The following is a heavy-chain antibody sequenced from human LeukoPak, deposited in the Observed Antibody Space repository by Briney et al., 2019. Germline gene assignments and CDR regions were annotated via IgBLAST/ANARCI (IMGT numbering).Heavy chain of an antibody. V-gene: IGHV4-34*01. Sequence: PSEILSLTCAVYGGSFSGYYWSWIRQPPGKGLEWIGEINHSGSTNYNPSLKSRVTISVDTSKNQFSLKLSSVTAADTAVYYCARDDGSLDRYHYFDYWGQGTLVTVSS. J-gene: IGHJ4*02. D-gene: IGHD1-1*01. CDR2: INHSGST. CDR1: GGSFSGYY. CDR3: ARDDGSLDRYHYFDY.